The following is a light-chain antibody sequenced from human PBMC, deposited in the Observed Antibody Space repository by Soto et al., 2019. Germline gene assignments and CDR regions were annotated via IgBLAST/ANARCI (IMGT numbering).Light chain of an antibody. CDR1: RSDIGSNF. Sequence: QSVLSRPPSASGTPGQTVRISWSGSRSDIGSNFVNWYQHLPGTAPKLLIYNSNQRPSGDPDRFSGSKSGTSASLAISGLQSEDEADYYCAAWDDSLTGPVFGTGTKVTVL. CDR2: NSN. CDR3: AAWDDSLTGPV. V-gene: IGLV1-44*01. J-gene: IGLJ1*01.